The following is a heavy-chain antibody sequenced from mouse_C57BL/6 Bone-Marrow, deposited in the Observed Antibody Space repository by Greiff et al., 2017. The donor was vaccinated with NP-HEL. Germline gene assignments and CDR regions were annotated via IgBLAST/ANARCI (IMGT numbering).Heavy chain of an antibody. CDR2: ISSGGSYT. D-gene: IGHD2-5*01. J-gene: IGHJ2*01. Sequence: DVKLQESGGDLVKPGGSLKLSCAASGFTFSSYGMSWVRQTPDKGLEWVPTISSGGSYTYYPDSVKGRFTISRDNAKNTLYLQMSSLKSEDTAMYYCARHYYSNYFDYWGQGTTLTVSS. CDR1: GFTFSSYG. V-gene: IGHV5-6*02. CDR3: ARHYYSNYFDY.